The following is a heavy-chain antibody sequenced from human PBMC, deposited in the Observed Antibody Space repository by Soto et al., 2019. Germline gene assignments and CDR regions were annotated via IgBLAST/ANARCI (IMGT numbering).Heavy chain of an antibody. CDR1: GVTFSSYA. V-gene: IGHV3-23*01. J-gene: IGHJ5*02. CDR3: AKAPTGTPNPNWFDP. CDR2: ISGSGGST. D-gene: IGHD1-1*01. Sequence: EVQLLESGGGLVQPGGSLRLSCAASGVTFSSYAMSWVRQAPGKGLEWVSAISGSGGSTYYADSVKGRFTISRDNSKNTLYLQMNSLRAEDTAVYYCAKAPTGTPNPNWFDPWGQGTLVTVSS.